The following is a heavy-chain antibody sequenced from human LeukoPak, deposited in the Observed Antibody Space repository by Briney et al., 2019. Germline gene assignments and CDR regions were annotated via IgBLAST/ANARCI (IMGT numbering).Heavy chain of an antibody. J-gene: IGHJ3*02. D-gene: IGHD3-22*01. CDR2: IYTSGST. V-gene: IGHV4-61*02. CDR3: ARDLYYYDSSGYYLWGFDI. CDR1: GGSINSGSYY. Sequence: PSETLSLTCNVSGGSINSGSYYWSWIRQPAGKGLEWIGRIYTSGSTNYNPSLKSRVTISVDTSKNQFSLKLSSVTAADTAVYYCARDLYYYDSSGYYLWGFDIWGQGTIVTVSS.